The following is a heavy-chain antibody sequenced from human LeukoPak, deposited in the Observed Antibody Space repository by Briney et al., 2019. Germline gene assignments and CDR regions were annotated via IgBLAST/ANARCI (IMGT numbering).Heavy chain of an antibody. CDR3: AKEPRIAVAGHHDY. D-gene: IGHD6-19*01. CDR1: GGSISNNKW. Sequence: PSGTLSLTCTVSGGSISNNKWWSWVRQPPGRGLEWIGEIYHSGSTSYNPSLKSRVTISIDKSKNQFSLRLNSVTAADTAVYYCAKEPRIAVAGHHDYWGQGTLVTVSS. V-gene: IGHV4-4*02. CDR2: IYHSGST. J-gene: IGHJ4*02.